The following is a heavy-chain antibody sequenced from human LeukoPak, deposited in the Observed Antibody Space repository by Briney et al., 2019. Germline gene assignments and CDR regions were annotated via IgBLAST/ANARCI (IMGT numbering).Heavy chain of an antibody. J-gene: IGHJ5*02. CDR1: GGTFSSYA. D-gene: IGHD2-2*01. CDR3: ARSGGKLGYCSSTSCRFDP. V-gene: IGHV1-69*05. CDR2: IIPIFGTA. Sequence: ASVTVSCKASGGTFSSYAISWVRQAPGQGLEWMGGIIPIFGTANYAQKFQGRVTITTDESTSTAYMELSSLRSEDTAVYYCARSGGKLGYCSSTSCRFDPWGQGTLVTVSS.